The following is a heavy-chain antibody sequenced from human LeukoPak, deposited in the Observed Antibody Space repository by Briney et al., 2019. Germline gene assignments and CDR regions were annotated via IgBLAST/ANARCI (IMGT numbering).Heavy chain of an antibody. J-gene: IGHJ3*02. CDR1: GGSISSYY. CDR3: TRNFCSSTSCYRACDI. Sequence: PSETLSLTCTVSGGSISSYYWSWVRQPPGKGLEWIGYIYYSGSTNYNPSLKSQFTISVDTTKNQFSLKLSSVTAADAAVYYCTRNFCSSTSCYRACDIWGEGTMVIASS. V-gene: IGHV4-59*01. D-gene: IGHD2-2*01. CDR2: IYYSGST.